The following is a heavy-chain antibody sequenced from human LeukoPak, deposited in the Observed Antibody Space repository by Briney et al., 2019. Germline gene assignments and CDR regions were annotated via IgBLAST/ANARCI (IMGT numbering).Heavy chain of an antibody. Sequence: GGSLRLSCAASGFTFSSYSMNWVRQAPGKGLEWVSSISSSSSYMYYADSVKGRFTISRDNAKNSLYLQMNSLRAEDTAVYYCARVGWLGLYYYYGMDVWGQGTTVTVSS. V-gene: IGHV3-21*01. J-gene: IGHJ6*02. D-gene: IGHD5-12*01. CDR3: ARVGWLGLYYYYGMDV. CDR2: ISSSSSYM. CDR1: GFTFSSYS.